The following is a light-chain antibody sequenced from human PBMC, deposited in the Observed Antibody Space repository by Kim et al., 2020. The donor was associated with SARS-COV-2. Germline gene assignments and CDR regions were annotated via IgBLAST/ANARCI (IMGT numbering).Light chain of an antibody. Sequence: GQRVTISCSGGNSNIGANTVNWYQQFPGTAPKLLIYANERRPSGVPDRFSVSQSGTSASLAISGLQSEDEADYYCATWDDSLNAWVFGGGTQLTVL. V-gene: IGLV1-44*01. CDR1: NSNIGANT. CDR2: ANE. CDR3: ATWDDSLNAWV. J-gene: IGLJ3*02.